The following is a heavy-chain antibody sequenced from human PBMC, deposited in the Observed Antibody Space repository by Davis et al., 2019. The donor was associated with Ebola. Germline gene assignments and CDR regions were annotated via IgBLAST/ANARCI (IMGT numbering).Heavy chain of an antibody. CDR3: ARDRAVGYSYGQGYYYMDV. J-gene: IGHJ6*03. CDR2: INHSGST. CDR1: GGSFSGYY. Sequence: PSETLSLTCAVYGGSFSGYYWSWIRQPPGKGLEWIGEINHSGSTNYNPSLKSRVTMSVDTSKNQFSLKLSSVTAADTAVYYCARDRAVGYSYGQGYYYMDVWGKGTTVTVSS. D-gene: IGHD5-18*01. V-gene: IGHV4-34*01.